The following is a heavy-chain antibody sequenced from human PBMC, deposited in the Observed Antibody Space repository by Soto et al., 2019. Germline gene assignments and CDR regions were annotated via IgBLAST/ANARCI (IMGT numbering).Heavy chain of an antibody. CDR2: VSYDGGKT. CDR3: ARWVGGSMYDNSGKYDS. V-gene: IGHV3-30*03. CDR1: GFTFSSNG. D-gene: IGHD3-22*01. Sequence: QVQLVESGGGVVQPGRSLRLTCAASGFTFSSNGMHWVRQAPGKGLEWVALVSYDGGKTYYADSVRGRFTISRDNSENTLYLQMNRLRAEDTGVYYCARWVGGSMYDNSGKYDSWGQGPLVTVSS. J-gene: IGHJ5*01.